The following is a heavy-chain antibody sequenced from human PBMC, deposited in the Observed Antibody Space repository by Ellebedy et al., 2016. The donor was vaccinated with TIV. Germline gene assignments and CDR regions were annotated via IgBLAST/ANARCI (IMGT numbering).Heavy chain of an antibody. Sequence: SVKVSCXASGYTFTSYAISWVRQAPGQGLEWMGGIIPIFGTANYAQKFQGRVTITADESTSTAYMELSRLRSDDTAVYYCASPTHVGDPDAFDIWGQGTMVTVSS. J-gene: IGHJ3*02. V-gene: IGHV1-69*13. D-gene: IGHD2-21*02. CDR3: ASPTHVGDPDAFDI. CDR2: IIPIFGTA. CDR1: GYTFTSYA.